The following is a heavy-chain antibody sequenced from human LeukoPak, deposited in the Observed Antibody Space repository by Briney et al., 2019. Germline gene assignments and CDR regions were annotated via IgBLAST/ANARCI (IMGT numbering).Heavy chain of an antibody. Sequence: KPSETLSLTCTVSGYSISSGYYWGWIRQPPGKGLEWIGSIYHSGSTYYNPSLKSRVTTSVDTSKNQFSLKLSSVTAADTAVYYCARSFYSSTSLDYWGQGTQVTVSS. CDR1: GYSISSGYY. D-gene: IGHD6-19*01. CDR2: IYHSGST. CDR3: ARSFYSSTSLDY. V-gene: IGHV4-38-2*02. J-gene: IGHJ4*02.